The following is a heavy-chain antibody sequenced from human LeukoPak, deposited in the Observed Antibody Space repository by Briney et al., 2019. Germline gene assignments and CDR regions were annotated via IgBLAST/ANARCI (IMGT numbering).Heavy chain of an antibody. CDR1: GFTFSSYS. J-gene: IGHJ6*03. CDR3: AKVPSDFWSGFDYYYYMDV. CDR2: ISSSSSYI. Sequence: GGSLRLSCAASGFTFSSYSMNWVRQAPGKGLEWVSSISSSSSYIYYADSVKGRFTISRDNAKNSLYLQMNSLRAEDTAVYYCAKVPSDFWSGFDYYYYMDVWGKGTTVTVSS. V-gene: IGHV3-21*01. D-gene: IGHD3-3*01.